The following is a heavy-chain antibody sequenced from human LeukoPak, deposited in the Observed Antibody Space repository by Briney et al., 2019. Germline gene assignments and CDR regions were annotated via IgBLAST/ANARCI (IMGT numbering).Heavy chain of an antibody. D-gene: IGHD3-10*01. CDR3: ARDFDSWYYYGSGSYWD. CDR1: GLTFSSYW. CDR2: INSDGSST. Sequence: GGSLRLSCAASGLTFSSYWMHWVRQAPGKGLVWVSRINSDGSSTSYADSVKGRFTISRDNAKNTLYLQMNSLRAEDTAVYYCARDFDSWYYYGSGSYWDWGQGTLVTVSS. V-gene: IGHV3-74*01. J-gene: IGHJ4*02.